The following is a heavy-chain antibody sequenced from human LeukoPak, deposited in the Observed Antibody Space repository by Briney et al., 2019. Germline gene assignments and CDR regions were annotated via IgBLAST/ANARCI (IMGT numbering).Heavy chain of an antibody. J-gene: IGHJ3*02. CDR1: GFTFSTSE. V-gene: IGHV3-48*03. CDR3: ARDSGGHNYALDGFDI. D-gene: IGHD5-24*01. Sequence: GGSLRLSCAASGFTFSTSEMNWVRQAPGKGLAWISYISSRGRTIFYADSVKGRFIISRDNAKNSLYLQMNSLRAEDTAVHYCARDSGGHNYALDGFDIWGQGTMVTVSS. CDR2: ISSRGRTI.